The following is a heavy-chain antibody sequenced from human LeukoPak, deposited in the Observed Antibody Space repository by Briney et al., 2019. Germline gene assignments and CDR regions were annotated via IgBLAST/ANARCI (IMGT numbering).Heavy chain of an antibody. V-gene: IGHV1-46*01. CDR1: GYTFTSYY. CDR3: ARDYYGSGSYVKSWSWFDP. J-gene: IGHJ5*02. Sequence: GASVKVSCKASGYTFTSYYMHWVRQAPGQGLEWMGIINPNGGSTSYAQKFQGRVTMTRDMSTSTVYMELSSLRSEDTAVYYCARDYYGSGSYVKSWSWFDPWGQGTLVTVSS. CDR2: INPNGGST. D-gene: IGHD3-10*01.